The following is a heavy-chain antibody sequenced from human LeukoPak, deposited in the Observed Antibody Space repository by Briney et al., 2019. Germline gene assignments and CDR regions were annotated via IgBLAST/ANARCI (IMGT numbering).Heavy chain of an antibody. D-gene: IGHD3-10*01. V-gene: IGHV1-2*02. CDR2: INPNSGGT. CDR1: GYTFTGYY. Sequence: ASVKVSCQASGYTFTGYYMHWVRQAPGQGLEWMGWINPNSGGTNYAQKFQGRVTMTRDTSISTAYMELSRLRSDDTAVYYCARGSRATTMVRGAKEFDYWGQGTLVTVSS. CDR3: ARGSRATTMVRGAKEFDY. J-gene: IGHJ4*02.